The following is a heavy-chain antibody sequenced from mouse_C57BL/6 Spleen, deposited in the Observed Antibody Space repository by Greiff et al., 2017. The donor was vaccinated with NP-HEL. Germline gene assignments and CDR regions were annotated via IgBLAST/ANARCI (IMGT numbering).Heavy chain of an antibody. D-gene: IGHD1-1*01. Sequence: EVMLVESGGGLVQPKGSLKLSCAASGFSFNTYAMNWVRQAPGKGLEWVARIRSKSNNYATYYADSVKDRFTISRDDSESMLYLQMNNLKTEDTAMYYCVRGYGSPYWYFDVWGTGTTVTVSS. CDR1: GFSFNTYA. J-gene: IGHJ1*03. CDR2: IRSKSNNYAT. CDR3: VRGYGSPYWYFDV. V-gene: IGHV10-1*01.